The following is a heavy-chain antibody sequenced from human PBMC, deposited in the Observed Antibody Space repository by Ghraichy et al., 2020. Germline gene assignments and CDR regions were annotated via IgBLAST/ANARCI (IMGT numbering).Heavy chain of an antibody. V-gene: IGHV4-31*03. CDR2: IYYSGST. CDR3: AREHGGNSGYYYGMDV. CDR1: GGSISSGGYY. D-gene: IGHD4-23*01. Sequence: TLSLTCTVSGGSISSGGYYWSWIRQHPGKGLEWIGYIYYSGSTYYNPSLKSRVTISVDTSKNQFSLKLSSVTAADTAVYYCAREHGGNSGYYYGMDVWGQGTTVTVSS. J-gene: IGHJ6*02.